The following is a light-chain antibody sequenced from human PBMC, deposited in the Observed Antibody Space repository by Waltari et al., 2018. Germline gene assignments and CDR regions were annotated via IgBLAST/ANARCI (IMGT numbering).Light chain of an antibody. CDR2: VNSDGSH. Sequence: QLVLTQSPSASASLGASITLTCTLSSGHYSNVIAWLQQLPEKGPRYLMKVNSDGSHSRGNEIPDRFSGSSFGAERYLTISSLQSEDEADYYCQTGGHGTWVFGGGTKLTVL. V-gene: IGLV4-69*01. J-gene: IGLJ3*02. CDR3: QTGGHGTWV. CDR1: SGHYSNV.